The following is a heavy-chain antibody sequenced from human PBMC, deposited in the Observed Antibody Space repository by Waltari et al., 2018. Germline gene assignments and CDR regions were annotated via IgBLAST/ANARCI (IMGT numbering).Heavy chain of an antibody. CDR3: ARVFGYYYYYMDV. D-gene: IGHD3-3*01. Sequence: QVQLQQWGAGLLKPSETLSLTCGVHGWSLRLYHWTWIRQPPGKGLEWSGEINDSGRTTYNPSLESRVTVSIDTANNQFSRRVRSVTAADTAVYYCARVFGYYYYYMDVWGKGTTVTISS. CDR2: INDSGRT. CDR1: GWSLRLYH. J-gene: IGHJ6*03. V-gene: IGHV4-34*02.